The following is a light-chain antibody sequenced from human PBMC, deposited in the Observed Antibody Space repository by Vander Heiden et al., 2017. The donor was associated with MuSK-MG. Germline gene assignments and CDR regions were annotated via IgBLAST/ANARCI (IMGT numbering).Light chain of an antibody. J-gene: IGKJ4*01. CDR2: GAS. V-gene: IGKV3-15*01. CDR3: QQYTNWPLT. CDR1: QSVSSN. Sequence: EIVMTQSPATLSVSPRERATLPCSASQSVSSNLAWYQQKPGQAPRLLIYGASTRATGIPARFSGSGCATEFTLTISSRQSEDYAVYYCQQYTNWPLTFGGGTKVEIK.